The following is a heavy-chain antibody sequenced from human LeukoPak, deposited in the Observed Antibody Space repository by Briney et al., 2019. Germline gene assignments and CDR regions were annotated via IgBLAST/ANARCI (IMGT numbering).Heavy chain of an antibody. J-gene: IGHJ5*02. CDR3: ARFLGTGPEDVDWFDP. Sequence: PSETLSLTCTVSGGSISSYYWSWIRQPPGKGLEWIGYIYYSGSTNYNPSLKSRVTISVDTSKNQFSLELSSVTAADTAVYYCARFLGTGPEDVDWFDPWGQGTLVTVSS. D-gene: IGHD7-27*01. V-gene: IGHV4-59*01. CDR2: IYYSGST. CDR1: GGSISSYY.